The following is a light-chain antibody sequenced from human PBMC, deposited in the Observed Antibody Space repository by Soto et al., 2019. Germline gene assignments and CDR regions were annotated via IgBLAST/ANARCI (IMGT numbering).Light chain of an antibody. J-gene: IGKJ1*01. V-gene: IGKV1-5*01. CDR3: QRYNDK. CDR2: GAS. CDR1: RDTNYW. Sequence: DIQKTPAPATLSESVGDRVTITCRAGRDTNYWLAWYQQKAGRAPKLLIYGASTLASGVPSRFSGSGSGTEFTLTISSLQRDDSATYFCQRYNDKFGQGAKVDIK.